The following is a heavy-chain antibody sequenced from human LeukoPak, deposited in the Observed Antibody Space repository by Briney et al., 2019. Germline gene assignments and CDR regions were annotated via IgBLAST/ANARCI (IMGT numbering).Heavy chain of an antibody. CDR3: ARARIAAAYYYYYYMDV. CDR1: GGSISSYY. D-gene: IGHD6-13*01. CDR2: IYYSGST. Sequence: SETLSLTCTVSGGSISSYYWSWIRQPPGKGLEWIGYIYYSGSTNYNPSLKSRVTISVDTSKNQFSLKLSSVTAADTAVYYCARARIAAAYYYYYYMDVWGKGTTVTVSS. V-gene: IGHV4-59*12. J-gene: IGHJ6*03.